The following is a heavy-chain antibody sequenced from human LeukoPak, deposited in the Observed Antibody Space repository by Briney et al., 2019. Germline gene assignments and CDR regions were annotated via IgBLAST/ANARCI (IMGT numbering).Heavy chain of an antibody. V-gene: IGHV3-33*01. CDR2: IWYDGSNK. Sequence: GGSLRLSCAASGFTFSSYGMHWVRRAPGKGLEWVAVIWYDGSNKYYADSVKGRFTISRDNSKNTLYLQMNSLRAEDTAVYYCARDRDSSGYSYYYYYGMDVWGQGTTVTVSS. CDR1: GFTFSSYG. CDR3: ARDRDSSGYSYYYYYGMDV. J-gene: IGHJ6*02. D-gene: IGHD3-22*01.